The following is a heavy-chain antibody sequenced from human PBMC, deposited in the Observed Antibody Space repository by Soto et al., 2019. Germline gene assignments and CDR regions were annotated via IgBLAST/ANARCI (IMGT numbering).Heavy chain of an antibody. V-gene: IGHV3-11*01. CDR3: ARGTVVRIATSAFDI. D-gene: IGHD2-21*01. J-gene: IGHJ3*02. Sequence: GGALRLSCAASGFTFSDYYMSWIRQAPGKGLEWLSYISTTDSTIYYADSVRGRFTISRDSAKNSLYLQMNSLRGEDTAVYYCARGTVVRIATSAFDIWGQGTTVPVS. CDR1: GFTFSDYY. CDR2: ISTTDSTI.